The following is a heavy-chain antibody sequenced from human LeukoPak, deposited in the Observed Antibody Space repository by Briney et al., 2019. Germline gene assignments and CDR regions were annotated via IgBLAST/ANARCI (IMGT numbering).Heavy chain of an antibody. Sequence: SETLSLACTVSGGSISSYYWSWIRQPPGKGLEWIGYIYYSGSTNYNPPLKSRVTISVDTSKNQFSLKLSSVTAADTAVYYCARGGYSYGLVYWGQGTLVTVSS. CDR2: IYYSGST. J-gene: IGHJ4*02. V-gene: IGHV4-59*01. D-gene: IGHD5-18*01. CDR1: GGSISSYY. CDR3: ARGGYSYGLVY.